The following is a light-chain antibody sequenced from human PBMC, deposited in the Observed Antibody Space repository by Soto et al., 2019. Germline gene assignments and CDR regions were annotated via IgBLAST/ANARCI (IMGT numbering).Light chain of an antibody. J-gene: IGKJ1*01. CDR1: QSVSSD. CDR2: GAS. V-gene: IGKV3-15*01. CDR3: QQYNTWPRT. Sequence: ETVMTQSPATLSMSPGERATLSCRASQSVSSDLAWYQQKPGQAPRLLIFGASTRATNIPARFTGSRSGTEFTLTISSLQSEDFAVYYCQQYNTWPRTFSQGTKVESK.